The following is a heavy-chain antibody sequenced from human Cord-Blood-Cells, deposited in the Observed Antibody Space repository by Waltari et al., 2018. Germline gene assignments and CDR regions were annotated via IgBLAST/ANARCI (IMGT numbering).Heavy chain of an antibody. D-gene: IGHD3-3*01. Sequence: EVQLVESGGGLVQPGGSLRLSWAASGFTFSSYSMNWVRQAPGKGQEGVSYISSSSSTIYYADSVKGRFTISRDNAKSSLYLQMNSLRDEDTAVYYCARDAVTNQYYDFWSGYQKTHSHYYYMDVWGKGTTVTVSS. CDR3: ARDAVTNQYYDFWSGYQKTHSHYYYMDV. CDR1: GFTFSSYS. J-gene: IGHJ6*03. V-gene: IGHV3-48*02. CDR2: ISSSSSTI.